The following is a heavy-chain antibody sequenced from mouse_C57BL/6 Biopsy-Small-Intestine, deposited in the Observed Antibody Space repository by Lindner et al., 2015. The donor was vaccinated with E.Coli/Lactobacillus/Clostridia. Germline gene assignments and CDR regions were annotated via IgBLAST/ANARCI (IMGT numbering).Heavy chain of an antibody. J-gene: IGHJ1*03. V-gene: IGHV1-18*01. CDR2: INPNNGGT. CDR3: ARGNYYGSSYRYWYFDV. CDR1: GYTFTDYN. Sequence: VQLQESGPELVKPGASVKIPCKASGYTFTDYNMDWVKQSHGKSLEWIGDINPNNGGTIYNQKFKGKATLTVDKSSSTAYMELRSLTSEDTAVYYCARGNYYGSSYRYWYFDVWGTGTTVTVSS. D-gene: IGHD1-1*01.